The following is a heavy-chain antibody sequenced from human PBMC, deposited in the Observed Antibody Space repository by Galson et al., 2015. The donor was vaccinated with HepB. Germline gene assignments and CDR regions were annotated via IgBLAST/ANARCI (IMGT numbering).Heavy chain of an antibody. D-gene: IGHD1-26*01. CDR2: INTNTGNP. CDR1: GYTFTRYA. V-gene: IGHV7-4-1*02. Sequence: SVKVSCKASGYTFTRYALNWVRQAPGQGLEWMGWINTNTGNPTYAQGFTGRFVFSLDTSVSTAYLRISSLKAEDTAVYYCARDGSGSHRYGMDVWGQGTTVTVSS. CDR3: ARDGSGSHRYGMDV. J-gene: IGHJ6*02.